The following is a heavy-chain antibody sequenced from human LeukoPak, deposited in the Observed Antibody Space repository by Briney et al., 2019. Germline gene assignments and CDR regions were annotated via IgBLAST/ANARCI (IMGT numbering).Heavy chain of an antibody. D-gene: IGHD3-10*01. CDR2: ISGSGGGT. CDR3: AKRGVVIRVVLVGFHKEAYYFDS. J-gene: IGHJ4*02. CDR1: GFTVSSNY. Sequence: PGGSLRLSCAASGFTVSSNYMSWVRQAPGKGLEWVSGISGSGGGTVYADSVKGRFTISRDNPKNTLYLQMNSLRAEDTAVYFCAKRGVVIRVVLVGFHKEAYYFDSWGQGALVTVSS. V-gene: IGHV3-23*01.